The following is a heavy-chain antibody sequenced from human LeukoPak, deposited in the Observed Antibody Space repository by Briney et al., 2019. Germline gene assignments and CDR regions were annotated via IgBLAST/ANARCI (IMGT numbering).Heavy chain of an antibody. CDR1: GYTFTSYD. J-gene: IGHJ4*02. D-gene: IGHD2-2*02. CDR2: MNPNSGNT. CDR3: ARAGYCSSTSCYTVD. V-gene: IGHV1-8*03. Sequence: GASVKVSCKASGYTFTSYDINWVRQATGQGLERMGWMNPNSGNTGYAQKFQGRVTITRNTSISTAYMELSSLRSEDTAVYYCARAGYCSSTSCYTVDWGQGTLVTVSS.